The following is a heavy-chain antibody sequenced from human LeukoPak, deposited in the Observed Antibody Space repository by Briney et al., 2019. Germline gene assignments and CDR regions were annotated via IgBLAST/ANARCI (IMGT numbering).Heavy chain of an antibody. J-gene: IGHJ4*02. CDR2: IYPGDSGT. V-gene: IGHV5-51*01. CDR1: GYSFTSYW. Sequence: GESLKISCKGSGYSFTSYWIGWVRQMPGKGLEWMGIIYPGDSGTRYSPSFQGQVTISADKSISTAYLQWSSLKASDTAMYYCARSGDTAMVYFDYWGQGTLVTVSS. D-gene: IGHD5-18*01. CDR3: ARSGDTAMVYFDY.